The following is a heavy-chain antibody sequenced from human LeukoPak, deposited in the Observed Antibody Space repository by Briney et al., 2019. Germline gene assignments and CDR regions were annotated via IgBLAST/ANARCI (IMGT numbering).Heavy chain of an antibody. J-gene: IGHJ5*02. CDR3: ARDSVGGSNWFDP. D-gene: IGHD3-10*01. Sequence: GASVKVSCKTSGYIFGRHNIHWVRQAPGQGLEWMGIINPDIGHTAYSQKFRDRVTMTRDMSTSTVYMELTGLRSEDTAVNYCARDSVGGSNWFDPWGQGTLVTVSS. CDR1: GYIFGRHN. V-gene: IGHV1-46*01. CDR2: INPDIGHT.